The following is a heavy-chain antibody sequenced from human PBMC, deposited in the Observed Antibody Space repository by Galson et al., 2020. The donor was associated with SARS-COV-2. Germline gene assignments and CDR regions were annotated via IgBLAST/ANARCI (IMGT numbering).Heavy chain of an antibody. Sequence: QLGESLKISCAASGFTFSSYWMSWVRQAPGKGLEWVANIKQDGSEKYYVDSVKGRFTISRDNAKNSLYLQMNSLRAEDTAVYYCARDTTVTTTQTYCYYGMDVWGQGTTVTVSS. CDR2: IKQDGSEK. CDR3: ARDTTVTTTQTYCYYGMDV. D-gene: IGHD4-17*01. V-gene: IGHV3-7*01. CDR1: GFTFSSYW. J-gene: IGHJ6*02.